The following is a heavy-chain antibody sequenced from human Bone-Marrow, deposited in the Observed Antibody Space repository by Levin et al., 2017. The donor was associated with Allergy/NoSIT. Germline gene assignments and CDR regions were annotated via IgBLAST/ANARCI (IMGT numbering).Heavy chain of an antibody. Sequence: GGSLRLSCAASGFTFSSYGMHWVRQAPGKGLEWVAVIWYDGSNKYYADSVKGRFTISRDNSKNTLYLQMNSLRAEDTAVYYCAGNKYGSGSYLPYYYYYMDVWGKGTTVTVSS. V-gene: IGHV3-33*01. CDR2: IWYDGSNK. CDR3: AGNKYGSGSYLPYYYYYMDV. CDR1: GFTFSSYG. D-gene: IGHD3-10*01. J-gene: IGHJ6*03.